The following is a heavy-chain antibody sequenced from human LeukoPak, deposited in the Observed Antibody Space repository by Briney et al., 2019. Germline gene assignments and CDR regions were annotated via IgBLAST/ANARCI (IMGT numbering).Heavy chain of an antibody. D-gene: IGHD3-10*01. CDR1: VGTSSNYP. CDR2: IIPSFGAP. V-gene: IGHV1-69*06. CDR3: ARGSKYYSASGSYSADY. J-gene: IGHJ4*02. Sequence: GASVKVSCKASVGTSSNYPFNWVRQAPGQGFEWMGAIIPSFGAPAYAQKFEDRITLTADKSTGTVYMELSSLRSDATAFYYCARGSKYYSASGSYSADYWGQGSLVSVSS.